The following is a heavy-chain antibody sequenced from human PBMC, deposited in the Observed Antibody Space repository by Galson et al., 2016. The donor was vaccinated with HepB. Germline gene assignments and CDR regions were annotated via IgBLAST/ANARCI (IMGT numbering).Heavy chain of an antibody. CDR3: RYGIDV. CDR2: IKSKTDGGTT. V-gene: IGHV3-15*01. CDR1: GFTFSNAW. J-gene: IGHJ6*02. Sequence: SLRLSCAASGFTFSNAWMSWVRQAPGKGLEWVGSIKSKTDGGTTDYAAPVKGRFSISRDDSKNTLYLQMNSLKTEDTAVYYCRYGIDVWGQGTTVTVSS.